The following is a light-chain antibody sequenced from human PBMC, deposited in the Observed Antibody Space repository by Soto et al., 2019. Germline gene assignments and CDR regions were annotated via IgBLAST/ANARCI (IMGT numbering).Light chain of an antibody. CDR1: QSVSTN. J-gene: IGKJ4*01. CDR3: QQYNDWPLT. CDR2: GAA. V-gene: IGKV3-15*01. Sequence: EIVMTQSPATLSVSPGERATLSCMAIQSVSTNFAWYQQKPGQAPRRLISGAATRATGIPAMFSGSGYGTEFSLNISSLQAEDVAVYYCQQYNDWPLTFVGGTQVEIK.